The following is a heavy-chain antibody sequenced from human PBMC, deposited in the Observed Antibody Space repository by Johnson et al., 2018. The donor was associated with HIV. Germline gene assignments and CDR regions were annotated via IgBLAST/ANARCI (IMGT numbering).Heavy chain of an antibody. Sequence: VQLVESGGGLVQPGGSLRLSCAASGFTFSTYAIHWVRQAPGKGLEYVSAISNNGGSTSYANSVKGRFTISRDNSKNTLYLQMGSLRAEDMAVYYCARRFYDSSGAGFDIWGQGTMVTVCS. D-gene: IGHD3-22*01. CDR2: ISNNGGST. CDR3: ARRFYDSSGAGFDI. V-gene: IGHV3-64*01. J-gene: IGHJ3*02. CDR1: GFTFSTYA.